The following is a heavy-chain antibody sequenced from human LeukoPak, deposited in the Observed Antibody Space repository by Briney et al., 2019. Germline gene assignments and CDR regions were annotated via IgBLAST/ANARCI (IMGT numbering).Heavy chain of an antibody. J-gene: IGHJ5*02. CDR1: GGSISSYY. V-gene: IGHV4-4*09. Sequence: SETLSLTCTVSGGSISSYYWSWIRQPPGKGLEWIGYIYTSGNTDYNSSLKRRLTMSVDTSKNQVSMELRFLTAADTAIYYCVTSYQAKTAPYDLWGQGTLVTVSS. CDR3: VTSYQAKTAPYDL. D-gene: IGHD2-2*01. CDR2: IYTSGNT.